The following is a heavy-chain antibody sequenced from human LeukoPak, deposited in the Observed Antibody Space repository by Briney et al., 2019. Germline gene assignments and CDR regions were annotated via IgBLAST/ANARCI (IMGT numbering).Heavy chain of an antibody. Sequence: PSETLSLTCTVSGGSISSGDYYWSWIRQPAGRGLEWIGRIYTSGSTNYNPSLKSRVTMPVDTSKNQFSLKLSSGTAADAAVYYCAREKPPIAVAGPDAFDIWGQGTMVTVSS. J-gene: IGHJ3*02. V-gene: IGHV4-61*02. CDR2: IYTSGST. D-gene: IGHD6-19*01. CDR3: AREKPPIAVAGPDAFDI. CDR1: GGSISSGDYY.